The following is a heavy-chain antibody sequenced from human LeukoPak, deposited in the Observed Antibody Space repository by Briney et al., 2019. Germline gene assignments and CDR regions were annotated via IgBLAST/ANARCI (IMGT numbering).Heavy chain of an antibody. D-gene: IGHD3-3*01. CDR3: ARLTPSPEDYDVWGGYGGFDY. Sequence: GSSVKVSCKASGGTFSSYTISWVRQAPGQGLEWMGRIIPILGIANYAQKFQGRVTITADKSTSTAYMELSSLRSEDTAVYYCARLTPSPEDYDVWGGYGGFDYWGQGTLVTVSS. CDR2: IIPILGIA. V-gene: IGHV1-69*02. J-gene: IGHJ4*02. CDR1: GGTFSSYT.